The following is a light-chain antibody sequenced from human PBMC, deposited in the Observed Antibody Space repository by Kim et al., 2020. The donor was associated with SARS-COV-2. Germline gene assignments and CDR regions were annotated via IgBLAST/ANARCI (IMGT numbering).Light chain of an antibody. V-gene: IGKV1-17*01. CDR2: GAS. Sequence: DIQMTQSPSSLSASVGDRVTITCRASQDIRNDLGWYQKNPGRAPKRLIYGASSLQSGVPSRFSGSGSGTEFTLTISSVQPEDFATYFCLQHSTYPLTFGQGTRLEIK. CDR1: QDIRND. CDR3: LQHSTYPLT. J-gene: IGKJ5*01.